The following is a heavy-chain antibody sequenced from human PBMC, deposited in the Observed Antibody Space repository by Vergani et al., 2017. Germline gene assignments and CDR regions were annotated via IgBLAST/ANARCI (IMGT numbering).Heavy chain of an antibody. V-gene: IGHV4-38-2*02. CDR3: ARDSGGTVVPRLQVSRQRGFDY. J-gene: IGHJ4*02. Sequence: QVQLQESGPGLVKPSETLSLTCTVSGYSISSGYYWGWIRQPPGKGLEWIGSIYHSGSTYYNPSLKSRVTISVDTSKNQFSLKLSSVTAADTAVYYCARDSGGTVVPRLQVSRQRGFDYWGQGTLVTVSS. CDR1: GYSISSGYY. CDR2: IYHSGST. D-gene: IGHD4-23*01.